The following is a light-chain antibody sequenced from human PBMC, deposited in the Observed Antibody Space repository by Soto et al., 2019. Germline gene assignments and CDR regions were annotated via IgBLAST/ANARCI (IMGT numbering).Light chain of an antibody. CDR2: GAS. J-gene: IGKJ1*01. CDR1: QDVVNW. CDR3: QQARSYPT. V-gene: IGKV1-12*01. Sequence: DVQMTQSPSSVSASVGDRVTISCRAGQDVVNWLAWYQQKPGKPPQLLIFGASSLHNGVSSRFSGSGSGTDFTLTINNLQPEDSATYFCQQARSYPTFGQGTKV.